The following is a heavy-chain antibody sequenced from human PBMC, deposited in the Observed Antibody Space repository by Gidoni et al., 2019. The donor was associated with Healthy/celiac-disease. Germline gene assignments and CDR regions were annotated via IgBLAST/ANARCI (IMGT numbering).Heavy chain of an antibody. D-gene: IGHD2-21*02. CDR3: ATAGAYCGGDCYTPLEFAY. Sequence: QVQLVQSGAEVKKPGASVKVSCKVSGYTLTELSMHWVRQAPGKGLEWMGGFDPEDGETIYAQKFQGRVTMTEDTSTDTAYMELSSLRSEDTAVYYCATAGAYCGGDCYTPLEFAYWGQGTLVTVSS. CDR2: FDPEDGET. J-gene: IGHJ4*02. CDR1: GYTLTELS. V-gene: IGHV1-24*01.